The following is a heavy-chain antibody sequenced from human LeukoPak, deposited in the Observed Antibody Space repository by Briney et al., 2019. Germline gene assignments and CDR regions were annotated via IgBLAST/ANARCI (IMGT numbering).Heavy chain of an antibody. D-gene: IGHD6-19*01. CDR3: AKPPSSGWYRGNWFDP. CDR1: GFTFRKYA. CDR2: ISGSGGST. J-gene: IGHJ5*02. Sequence: GGSLRLSCAASGFTFRKYAMNWVRQAPGKGLEWVSAISGSGGSTYYADSVKGRFTISRDNSKNTLYLQMNSLRAEDTAVYYCAKPPSSGWYRGNWFDPWGQGTLVTVSS. V-gene: IGHV3-23*01.